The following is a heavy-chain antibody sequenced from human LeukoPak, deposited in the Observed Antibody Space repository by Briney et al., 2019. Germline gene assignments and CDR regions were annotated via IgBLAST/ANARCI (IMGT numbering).Heavy chain of an antibody. V-gene: IGHV3-21*01. J-gene: IGHJ3*02. CDR2: ISSSSGYI. CDR1: GFTFSNYS. D-gene: IGHD1-1*01. Sequence: GGSLRLSCAASGFTFSNYSMNWVRQAPGKGLEWVSSISSSSGYIYYADSVKGRFTISRDNAKNSLYLQMNSLRADDTAVYYCARGGHDPGIPFDIWGQGTMVTVSS. CDR3: ARGGHDPGIPFDI.